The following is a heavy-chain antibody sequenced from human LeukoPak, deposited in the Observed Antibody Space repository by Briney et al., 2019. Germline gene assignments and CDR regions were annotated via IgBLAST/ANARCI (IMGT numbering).Heavy chain of an antibody. CDR2: MNPNSGNT. CDR3: ASGREMATIVHYYYGMDV. Sequence: ASVKVSCKASGYTFTSYDINWVRQATGQGLEWMGWMNPNSGNTGYAQKFQGRVTMTRNTSISTAYMELSSLRSEDTAVYYCASGREMATIVHYYYGMDVWGQGTTVTVSS. V-gene: IGHV1-8*01. J-gene: IGHJ6*02. D-gene: IGHD5-24*01. CDR1: GYTFTSYD.